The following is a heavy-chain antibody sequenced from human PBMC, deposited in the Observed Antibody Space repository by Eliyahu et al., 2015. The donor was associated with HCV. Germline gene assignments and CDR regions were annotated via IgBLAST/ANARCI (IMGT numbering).Heavy chain of an antibody. CDR2: ISYNXATX. V-gene: IGHV3-11*01. J-gene: IGHJ3*01. CDR3: ARGAEFDAFDV. Sequence: QVQLVESGGGVVKPGGSLRLTCXASGFLFSDXYVXWVPQGXGQGVEWISYISYNXATXHYADXLEGRFTISRDNAKNSLYLQMNSLRVEDTAMYYCARGAEFDAFDVWGRGTMVTVSS. D-gene: IGHD3-10*01. CDR1: GFLFSDXY.